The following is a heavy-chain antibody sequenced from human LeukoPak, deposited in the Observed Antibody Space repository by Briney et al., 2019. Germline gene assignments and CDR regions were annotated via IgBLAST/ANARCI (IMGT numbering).Heavy chain of an antibody. CDR3: ALISRGIAVPGTEL. CDR2: IYHSGST. V-gene: IGHV4-4*02. J-gene: IGHJ4*02. D-gene: IGHD6-19*01. CDR1: GASISSNNW. Sequence: SETLSLTCAVSGASISSNNWWSWVRQPPGKGLEWIGEIYHSGSTNYTPSLKSRVTISIGKSKNQFSLKLSSVTAADTAVYYCALISRGIAVPGTELWGQGTLVTVSS.